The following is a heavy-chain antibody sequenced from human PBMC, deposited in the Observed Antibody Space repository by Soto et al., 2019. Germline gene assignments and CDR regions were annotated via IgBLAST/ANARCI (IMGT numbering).Heavy chain of an antibody. CDR3: AGVATMVRGVALEYFDL. J-gene: IGHJ2*01. CDR2: MNPNSGNT. Sequence: GASVKVSCKASGYTFTSYDINWVRQATGQGLEWMGWMNPNSGNTGYAQKFQGRVTMTRNTSISTAYMELSSLRSEDTAVYYCAGVATMVRGVALEYFDLWGRGTLVTVSS. V-gene: IGHV1-8*01. CDR1: GYTFTSYD. D-gene: IGHD3-10*01.